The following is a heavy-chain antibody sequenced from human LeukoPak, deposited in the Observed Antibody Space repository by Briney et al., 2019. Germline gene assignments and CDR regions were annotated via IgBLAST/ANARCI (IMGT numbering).Heavy chain of an antibody. CDR1: GYTFTSYD. D-gene: IGHD3-16*02. CDR3: ARVNGDYVWGSYRYTDYFDY. J-gene: IGHJ4*02. V-gene: IGHV1-8*01. Sequence: ASVNVSCKASGYTFTSYDINWVRQATGQGLEWMGWMNPNSGNTGYAQKFQGRVTMTRNTSISTAYMELSSLRSEDTAVFYCARVNGDYVWGSYRYTDYFDYWGQGTLVTVSS. CDR2: MNPNSGNT.